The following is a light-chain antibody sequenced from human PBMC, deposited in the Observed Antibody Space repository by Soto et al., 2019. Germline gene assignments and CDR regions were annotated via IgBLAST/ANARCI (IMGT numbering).Light chain of an antibody. CDR1: QSVSSDY. Sequence: EIVLTQSPGTLSFSPGERATLSCRASQSVSSDYLAWYQQKPGQAPRLLIYGASSRATGVPDRFSGSGSGTDFTLIVSRLEPEYFAVFYCQQYGSSPPTFGQGTKVEIK. CDR3: QQYGSSPPT. CDR2: GAS. V-gene: IGKV3-20*01. J-gene: IGKJ2*01.